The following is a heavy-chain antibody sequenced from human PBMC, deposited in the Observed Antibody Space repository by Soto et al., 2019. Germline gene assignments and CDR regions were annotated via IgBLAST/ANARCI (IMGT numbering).Heavy chain of an antibody. CDR3: ARGERFLEWLLNYYYGMDV. D-gene: IGHD3-3*01. J-gene: IGHJ6*02. CDR2: ISYDGSNK. Sequence: GGSLRLSCAASGFTFSSYAMHWVRQAPGKGLEGVAVISYDGSNKYYADSVKGRFTISRDNSKNTLYLQMNSLRAEDTAVYYCARGERFLEWLLNYYYGMDVWGQGTTVTVSS. CDR1: GFTFSSYA. V-gene: IGHV3-30-3*01.